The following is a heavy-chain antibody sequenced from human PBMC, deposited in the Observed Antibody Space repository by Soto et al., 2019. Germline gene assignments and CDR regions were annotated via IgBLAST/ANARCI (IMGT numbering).Heavy chain of an antibody. CDR2: IIPIXGIA. CDR1: GGTFSRYT. Sequence: SVKVSCKASGGTFSRYTISWVRQAPGQGLEWMGXIIPIXGIANYEQKFXXRVTINAXXYTSKAYMELSSMRSEDTAVYYCASHGHDAFDIWGQGTMVTVSS. J-gene: IGHJ3*02. V-gene: IGHV1-69*02. CDR3: ASHGHDAFDI.